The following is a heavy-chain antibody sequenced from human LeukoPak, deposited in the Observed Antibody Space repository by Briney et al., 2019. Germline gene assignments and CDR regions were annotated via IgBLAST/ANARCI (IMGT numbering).Heavy chain of an antibody. J-gene: IGHJ4*02. CDR3: ARDGAARGSGSFGD. CDR2: ISSSSSYI. D-gene: IGHD3-10*01. Sequence: GGSLRLSCAASGFTFSSYSMNWVRQAPGKGLEWVSSISSSSSYIYSADSVRGRFTISRGNAKNSLYLQMNSLRAEDTAIYFCARDGAARGSGSFGDWGQGTLVTVSS. CDR1: GFTFSSYS. V-gene: IGHV3-21*04.